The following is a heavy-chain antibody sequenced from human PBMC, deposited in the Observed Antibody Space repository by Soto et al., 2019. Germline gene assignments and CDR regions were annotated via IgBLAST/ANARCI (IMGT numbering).Heavy chain of an antibody. J-gene: IGHJ5*02. CDR1: GFIFSDYA. CDR3: ANRPDSSDSSGYPA. D-gene: IGHD3-22*01. V-gene: IGHV3-23*01. CDR2: ISGSGVSI. Sequence: GSLRLSCAASGFIFSDYAMTWVRQAPGKGLEWVSVISGSGVSIYYTESVRGRFTISRDNSKNTLYLQMHSLRPEDTAVYYCANRPDSSDSSGYPACGQVIQVIVSS.